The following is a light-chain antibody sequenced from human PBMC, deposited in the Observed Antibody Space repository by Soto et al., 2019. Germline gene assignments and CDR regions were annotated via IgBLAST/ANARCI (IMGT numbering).Light chain of an antibody. V-gene: IGLV2-14*01. CDR1: SSDVGGYNY. J-gene: IGLJ3*02. CDR3: SSFTSSSTWV. CDR2: EVS. Sequence: SVLTQPASVSGSPGQSITISCTGTSSDVGGYNYVSWYQQHPGEAPKLMTYEVSNRPSGVSNRFSGSKSGNTASLTISGLQAEDEADYYCSSFTSSSTWVFGGGTKLTVL.